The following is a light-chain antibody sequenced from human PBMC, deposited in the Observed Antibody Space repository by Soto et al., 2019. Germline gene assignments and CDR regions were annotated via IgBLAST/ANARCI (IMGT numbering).Light chain of an antibody. CDR1: QSVSSN. J-gene: IGKJ1*01. Sequence: EIVMTQSPATLSVSPGERATLSSRASQSVSSNLAWYQQKPGQTPRLLIYGSSTRATGIPARFSASGSGTEFTITISRLQPEDNAVYYWQQYNNWPETIGQGTKVELK. CDR3: QQYNNWPET. V-gene: IGKV3-15*01. CDR2: GSS.